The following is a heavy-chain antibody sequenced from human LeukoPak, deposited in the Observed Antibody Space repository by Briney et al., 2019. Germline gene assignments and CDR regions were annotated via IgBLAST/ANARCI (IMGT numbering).Heavy chain of an antibody. CDR1: GGSFSGYY. D-gene: IGHD3-10*01. J-gene: IGHJ4*02. Sequence: SETLSLTCAVYGGSFSGYYWSWIRQPPGKGLGWIGEINHSGSTNYNPSLKSRVTISVDTSKNQFSLKLSSVTAADTAVYYCARARSAVRGAKIDYWGQGTLVTVSS. CDR2: INHSGST. CDR3: ARARSAVRGAKIDY. V-gene: IGHV4-34*01.